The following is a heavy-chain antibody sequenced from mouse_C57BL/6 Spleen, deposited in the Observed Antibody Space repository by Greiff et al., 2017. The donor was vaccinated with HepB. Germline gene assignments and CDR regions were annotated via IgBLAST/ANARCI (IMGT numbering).Heavy chain of an antibody. CDR1: GFTFSSYA. Sequence: EVQLQESGGGLVKPGGSLKLSCAASGFTFSSYAMSWVRQTPEKRLEWVATISDGGSYTYYPDNVKGRFTISRDNAKNNLYLQMSHLKSEDTAMYYCAKGPYYGSSLYYFDYWGQGTTLTVSS. D-gene: IGHD1-1*01. V-gene: IGHV5-4*01. J-gene: IGHJ2*01. CDR2: ISDGGSYT. CDR3: AKGPYYGSSLYYFDY.